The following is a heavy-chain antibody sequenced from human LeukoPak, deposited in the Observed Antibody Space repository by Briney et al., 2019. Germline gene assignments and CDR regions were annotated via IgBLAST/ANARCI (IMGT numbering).Heavy chain of an antibody. Sequence: GASVKVSCKASGCTFSSYAISWVRQAPGQGLEWMGRIIPILGIANYAQKFQGRVTITADKSTSTAYMELSSLRSEDTAVYYCARSGFPLYYFDYWGQGTLVTVSS. CDR3: ARSGFPLYYFDY. CDR1: GCTFSSYA. CDR2: IIPILGIA. J-gene: IGHJ4*02. V-gene: IGHV1-69*04. D-gene: IGHD1-26*01.